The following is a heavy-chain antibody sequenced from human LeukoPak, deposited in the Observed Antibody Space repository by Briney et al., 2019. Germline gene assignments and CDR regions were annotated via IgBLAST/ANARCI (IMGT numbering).Heavy chain of an antibody. D-gene: IGHD3-3*01. Sequence: PLETLSLTCAVYGGSFSGYYWSWIRQPPGKGLEWIGEINHSGSTNYNPSLKSRVTISVDTSKNQFSLKLSSVTAADTAVYYCARGPRITIFGVVNRVDYWGQGTLVTVSS. CDR1: GGSFSGYY. V-gene: IGHV4-34*01. CDR3: ARGPRITIFGVVNRVDY. J-gene: IGHJ4*02. CDR2: INHSGST.